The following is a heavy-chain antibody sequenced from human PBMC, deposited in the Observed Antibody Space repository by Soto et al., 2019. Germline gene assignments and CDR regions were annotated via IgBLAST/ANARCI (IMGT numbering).Heavy chain of an antibody. CDR2: IIPVSGTA. CDR3: ARDRWGSYAFDS. Sequence: QVQLVQSGAEVKKPGSSVKVSCKASGGVFRNYAINWVRQAPGQGLEWMGGIIPVSGTADYPQKFQGRVTITADESTPTAYMELTSPKTEDKAVYFCARDRWGSYAFDSWGQGTLVTVAS. CDR1: GGVFRNYA. J-gene: IGHJ5*01. V-gene: IGHV1-69*01. D-gene: IGHD1-26*01.